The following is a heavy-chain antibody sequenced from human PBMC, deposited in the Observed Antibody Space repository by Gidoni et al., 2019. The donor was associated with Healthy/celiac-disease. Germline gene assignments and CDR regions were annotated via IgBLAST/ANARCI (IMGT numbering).Heavy chain of an antibody. CDR1: GFTFSLSW. J-gene: IGHJ4*02. Sequence: EVQLVDSGGGLVQPGGSLRLSCEASGFTFSLSWMSWVRQAPGKGLEWVANIKQDGREKYYVDAVKGRFTISRDNAKNSLYLQMNSLRAEDTAVYYCAREGWDCSSTSCYTIFDYWGQGTLVTVSS. V-gene: IGHV3-7*01. CDR2: IKQDGREK. CDR3: AREGWDCSSTSCYTIFDY. D-gene: IGHD2-2*02.